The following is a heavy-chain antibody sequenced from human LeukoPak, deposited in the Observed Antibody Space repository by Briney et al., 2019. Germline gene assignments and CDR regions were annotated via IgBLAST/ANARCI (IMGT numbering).Heavy chain of an antibody. CDR3: AKDHGWNRIVPDY. D-gene: IGHD1-1*01. V-gene: IGHV3-23*01. CDR1: GFTFSSYA. J-gene: IGHJ4*02. CDR2: ISGSGGSI. Sequence: PGGSLRLSCAASGFTFSSYAMSWVRQAPGKGLEWVSAISGSGGSIYYADSVKGRFTISRDNSKNTLYLQMNSLRAEDTAVYYCAKDHGWNRIVPDYWGQGTLVTVSS.